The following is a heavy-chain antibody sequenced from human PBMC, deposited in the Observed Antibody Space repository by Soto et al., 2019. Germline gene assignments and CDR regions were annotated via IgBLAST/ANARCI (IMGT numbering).Heavy chain of an antibody. CDR1: GFTFSSYS. Sequence: HPGGSLRLSCAASGFTFSSYSMNWVRQAPGKGLEWVGFIRSKAYGGTTEYAASVKGRFTISRDDSKSIAYLQMNSLKTEDTAVYYCTRVGGSYYYYYGMDVWGQGTTVTVSS. CDR2: IRSKAYGGTT. D-gene: IGHD1-26*01. J-gene: IGHJ6*02. CDR3: TRVGGSYYYYYGMDV. V-gene: IGHV3-49*04.